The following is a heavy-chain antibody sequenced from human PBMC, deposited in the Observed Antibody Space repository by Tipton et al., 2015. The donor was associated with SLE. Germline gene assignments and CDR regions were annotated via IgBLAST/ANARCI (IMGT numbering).Heavy chain of an antibody. CDR3: ARLTGSYCFDY. Sequence: QLVQSGAEVKKPGASVKVSCKASGYTFAGYYIHWVRQAPGQGLEWMGWINPNSGDTNYVENFQGRVTMTRDTSISTAYMHLSSLRSDDTAMYYCARLTGSYCFDYWGQGTLVTVSS. V-gene: IGHV1-2*02. D-gene: IGHD1-26*01. CDR2: INPNSGDT. J-gene: IGHJ4*02. CDR1: GYTFAGYY.